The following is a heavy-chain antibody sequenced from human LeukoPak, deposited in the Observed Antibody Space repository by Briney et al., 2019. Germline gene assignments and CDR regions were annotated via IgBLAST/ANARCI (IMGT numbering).Heavy chain of an antibody. CDR2: IKQDGGEK. CDR1: GFTFSDYW. V-gene: IGHV3-7*01. CDR3: ATLLSQTFDY. Sequence: GGSLRLSCAASGFTFSDYWMTWVRQAPGKGLEWVAKIKQDGGEKYYVDSVKGRFTISRDNAKNTLYLQMNSLRAEDTAVYYCATLLSQTFDYWGQGTLVTVSS. D-gene: IGHD1-26*01. J-gene: IGHJ4*02.